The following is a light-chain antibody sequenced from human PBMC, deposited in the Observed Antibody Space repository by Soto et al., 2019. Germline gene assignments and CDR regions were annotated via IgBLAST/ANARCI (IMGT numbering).Light chain of an antibody. CDR3: SSYTSSSTLV. V-gene: IGLV2-14*01. J-gene: IGLJ1*01. Sequence: QSVLTQPAYVSGSRGPSFTIYCTGTSSDVGGYNYVSWYQQHPGKAPKLMIYEVSTRPSGVSNRFSGSKSGNTASLTISGLQAEDEADYYCSSYTSSSTLVFGTGTKSPS. CDR1: SSDVGGYNY. CDR2: EVS.